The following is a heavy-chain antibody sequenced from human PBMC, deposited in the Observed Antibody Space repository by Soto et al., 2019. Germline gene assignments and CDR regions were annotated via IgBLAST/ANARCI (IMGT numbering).Heavy chain of an antibody. CDR2: INPIVSMS. CDR1: GDTFSFYT. V-gene: IGHV1-69*02. D-gene: IGHD3-10*01. J-gene: IGHJ4*02. CDR3: AASYGSGYRAFDY. Sequence: QVQLVQSGTEVKKPGSSVKVSCKASGDTFSFYTINWVRQAPGRGLEWVGRINPIVSMSNYAQKFQGRVTMTADKSTSTAYMELRSLRSDDTAMYFCAASYGSGYRAFDYWGQGALVTVSS.